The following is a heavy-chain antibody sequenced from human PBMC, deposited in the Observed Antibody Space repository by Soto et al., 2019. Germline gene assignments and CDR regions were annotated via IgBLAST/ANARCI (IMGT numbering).Heavy chain of an antibody. CDR2: IYYSGST. CDR3: KRHEGGAAADRPLDY. CDR1: GGSISSYY. D-gene: IGHD6-13*01. V-gene: IGHV4-59*04. J-gene: IGHJ4*02. Sequence: SETLSLTCTVSGGSISSYYWSWIRQPPGKGLEWIGSIYYSGSTHYNPSLKSRVTMSVDTSTNQFSLKLNSVTAADTAVYYCKRHEGGAAADRPLDYWGQGTLVTVS.